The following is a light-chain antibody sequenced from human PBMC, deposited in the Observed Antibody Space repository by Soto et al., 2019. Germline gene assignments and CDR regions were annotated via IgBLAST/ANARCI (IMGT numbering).Light chain of an antibody. J-gene: IGLJ3*02. CDR2: GNS. V-gene: IGLV1-40*01. CDR3: QSYDSSLSGSV. Sequence: QSVLTQPPSVSGAPGQRVTSSCTGSSSNIGAGYDVHWYQQLPGTAPKLLIYGNSNRPSGVPDRFSGSKCGTSASLAITGLQAEDEADYYCQSYDSSLSGSVFGGGTKLTVL. CDR1: SSNIGAGYD.